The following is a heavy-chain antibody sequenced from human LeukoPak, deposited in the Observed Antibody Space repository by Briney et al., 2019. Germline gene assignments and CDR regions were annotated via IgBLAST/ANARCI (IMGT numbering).Heavy chain of an antibody. CDR1: GFTFSSHA. V-gene: IGHV3-64D*06. J-gene: IGHJ4*02. CDR3: VRRAVAENFFDY. D-gene: IGHD6-19*01. Sequence: GGSLRLSCSASGFTFSSHAMYWVRQAPGKGLEYVSGITSDGGNTYYRDSVKGRFTISRDNSKNTLYLQMSSLRTEDTSLYFCVRRAVAENFFDYWGQRTLVTVSS. CDR2: ITSDGGNT.